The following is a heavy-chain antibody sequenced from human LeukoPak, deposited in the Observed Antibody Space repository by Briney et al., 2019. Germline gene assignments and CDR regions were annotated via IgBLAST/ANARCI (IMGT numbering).Heavy chain of an antibody. CDR1: GYTFTSFG. CDR3: AKDPTLRPAQSHDRFDP. D-gene: IGHD1-1*01. Sequence: ASVKVSCKASGYTFTSFGISWVRQAPGQGLEWMGWISAYNGNTNYAQKFQGRVTMTTDTSRNTAYMDLRSLRSDDTAVYYCAKDPTLRPAQSHDRFDPWGQGTLVSVSS. CDR2: ISAYNGNT. J-gene: IGHJ5*02. V-gene: IGHV1-18*01.